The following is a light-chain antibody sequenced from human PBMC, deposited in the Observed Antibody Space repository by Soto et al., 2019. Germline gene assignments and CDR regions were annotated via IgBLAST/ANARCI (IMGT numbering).Light chain of an antibody. Sequence: EIVLTQSPATLSLSPGERATLSCRASQSVSTYLAWYQQKPGQAPRLLIYDASNRATGIPARFSGSGSGTDFTLTISSLEPEDFAVYYCQKRSNWITFGQGTRLEIE. CDR2: DAS. CDR1: QSVSTY. J-gene: IGKJ5*01. CDR3: QKRSNWIT. V-gene: IGKV3-11*01.